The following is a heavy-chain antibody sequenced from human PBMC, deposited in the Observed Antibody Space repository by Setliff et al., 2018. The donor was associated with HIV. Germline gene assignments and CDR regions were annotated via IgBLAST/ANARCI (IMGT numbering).Heavy chain of an antibody. CDR1: GFTVSSNY. V-gene: IGHV3-66*04. J-gene: IGHJ3*01. CDR2: ISGSGYP. D-gene: IGHD3-3*01. Sequence: PGGSLRLSCAASGFTVSSNYMSWVRLAPGKGLEWVSSISGSGYPYYADSVKGRFTISRDNSKNTLFLQMDSLRAEDTALYYCAKQRYYDGNDGFDVWGQGTMVTVSS. CDR3: AKQRYYDGNDGFDV.